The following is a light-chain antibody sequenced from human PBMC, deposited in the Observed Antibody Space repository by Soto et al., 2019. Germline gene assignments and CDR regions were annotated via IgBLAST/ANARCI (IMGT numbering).Light chain of an antibody. V-gene: IGKV3-15*01. CDR1: ESLSTY. Sequence: EIVMTQSPATLSVSPGERVTLSCRASESLSTYLAWYQQKPGQASSLLLYGASTKATGIPARFSGSGSATDFTLTISSLQSEDFAVYYCQSYNDWPFTFGHGTKLEI. J-gene: IGKJ2*01. CDR2: GAS. CDR3: QSYNDWPFT.